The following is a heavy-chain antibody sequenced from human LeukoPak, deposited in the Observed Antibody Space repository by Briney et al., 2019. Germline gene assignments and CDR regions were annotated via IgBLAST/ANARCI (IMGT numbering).Heavy chain of an antibody. CDR1: GGSFSGYY. V-gene: IGHV4-34*01. D-gene: IGHD2-15*01. J-gene: IGHJ6*04. CDR3: ARGMLCSGGSCYRYYHYGMDV. CDR2: INHSGST. Sequence: SETLSLTCAVYGGSFSGYYWSWIRQPPGKGREWIGEINHSGSTNYNPSLKSRVTISVDTSENQFSLKLSSVTAADTAVYYCARGMLCSGGSCYRYYHYGMDVWGKGTTVTVSS.